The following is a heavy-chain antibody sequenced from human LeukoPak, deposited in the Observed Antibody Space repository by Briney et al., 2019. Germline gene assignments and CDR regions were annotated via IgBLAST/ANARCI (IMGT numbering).Heavy chain of an antibody. CDR3: TRDHSAVAGSYYFDY. Sequence: PGGSLRLSCAASGFTFSSCWMRWVRQAPGKGPVWVSRINSDGSSASYADSVKGRFTISRDNAKNTLYLQMSSLRAEDTAVYFCTRDHSAVAGSYYFDYWGQGTLVTVSS. J-gene: IGHJ4*02. CDR2: INSDGSSA. V-gene: IGHV3-74*01. CDR1: GFTFSSCW. D-gene: IGHD6-19*01.